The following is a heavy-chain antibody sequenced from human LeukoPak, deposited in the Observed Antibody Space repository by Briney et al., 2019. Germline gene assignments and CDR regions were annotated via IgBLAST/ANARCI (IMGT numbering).Heavy chain of an antibody. J-gene: IGHJ5*02. CDR1: GGSISSYY. V-gene: IGHV4-59*01. D-gene: IGHD3-22*01. Sequence: SETLSLTCTVSGGSISSYYWSWIRRPPGKGLEWIGYIYYSGSTNYNPSLKSRVTISVDTSKNQFSLKLSSVTAADTAVYYCARDTYYYDSSGYSRYDWFDPWGQGTLVTVSS. CDR2: IYYSGST. CDR3: ARDTYYYDSSGYSRYDWFDP.